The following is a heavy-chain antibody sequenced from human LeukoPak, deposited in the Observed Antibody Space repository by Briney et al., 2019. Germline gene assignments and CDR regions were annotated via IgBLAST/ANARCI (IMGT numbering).Heavy chain of an antibody. Sequence: GGSLRLSCAASGFTLSSYAMSWVRQAPGKGLEWVSAISGSGGSTYYADSVKGRFTISRDNSKNTLYLQMNSLRAEDTAVYYCAKLRAKVGATGNIDYWGQGTLVTVSS. CDR2: ISGSGGST. V-gene: IGHV3-23*01. CDR1: GFTLSSYA. D-gene: IGHD1-26*01. CDR3: AKLRAKVGATGNIDY. J-gene: IGHJ4*02.